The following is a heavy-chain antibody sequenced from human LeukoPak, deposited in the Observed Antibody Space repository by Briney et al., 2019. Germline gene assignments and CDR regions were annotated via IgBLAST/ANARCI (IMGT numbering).Heavy chain of an antibody. CDR2: ISSNGGST. V-gene: IGHV3-64D*06. CDR1: GFTFISYA. CDR3: VKEEGYCSGGSCYYPFDY. J-gene: IGHJ4*02. D-gene: IGHD2-15*01. Sequence: GGSLRLSCSASGFTFISYALHWVRQAPGKGLEYVSAISSNGGSTYYADSVKGRFTISRDNSKNTLYLQMSSLRAEDTAVYYCVKEEGYCSGGSCYYPFDYWGQGALVIVSS.